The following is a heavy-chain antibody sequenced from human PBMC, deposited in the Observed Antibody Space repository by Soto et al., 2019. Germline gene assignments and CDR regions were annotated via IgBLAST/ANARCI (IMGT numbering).Heavy chain of an antibody. CDR2: IKDGGRT. D-gene: IGHD5-12*01. V-gene: IGHV4-34*01. Sequence: QVQLQQWGAGLLKPSETLSLNCAVNGGSLSGYYWSWIRQPPGKGLEWIGEIKDGGRTNYSPSLRSGAPIASASTNHQFSLRRYSVTAADTGVYYCARGQEGVVATHWDQGTLVTVSS. CDR1: GGSLSGYY. CDR3: ARGQEGVVATH. J-gene: IGHJ4*02.